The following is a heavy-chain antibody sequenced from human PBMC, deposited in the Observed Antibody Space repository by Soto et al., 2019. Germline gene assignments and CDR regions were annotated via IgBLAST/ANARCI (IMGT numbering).Heavy chain of an antibody. CDR1: GFTFSSYG. CDR2: ISNAGSNK. D-gene: IGHD6-25*01. V-gene: IGHV3-30*18. CDR3: AKDRLANPPYYYYYYGMDV. Sequence: GGSLRLSCAASGFTFSSYGIHWVRQAPGKGLEWVAFISNAGSNKYYEDSVKGRFTISRDNSKNTLYPQMNSLRAEDTAVYYCAKDRLANPPYYYYYYGMDVWGQGTTVTVSS. J-gene: IGHJ6*02.